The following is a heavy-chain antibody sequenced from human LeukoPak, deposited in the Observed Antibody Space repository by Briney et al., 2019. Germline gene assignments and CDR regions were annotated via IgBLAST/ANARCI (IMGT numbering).Heavy chain of an antibody. CDR3: ARSSSPSYYYYYYMDV. CDR2: IYLSGST. J-gene: IGHJ6*03. CDR1: GGSFSGYY. V-gene: IGHV4-59*12. Sequence: PSETLSLTCAVSGGSFSGYYWSWIRQSPGKGLEWIGSIYLSGSTYYNPSLKSQVTISIDTSKNQFSLKLSSVTAADTAVYYCARSSSPSYYYYYYMDVWGKGTTVTVSS. D-gene: IGHD6-13*01.